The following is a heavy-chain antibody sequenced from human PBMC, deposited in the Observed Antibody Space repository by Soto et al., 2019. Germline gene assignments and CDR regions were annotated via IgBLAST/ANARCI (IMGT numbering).Heavy chain of an antibody. J-gene: IGHJ4*02. CDR1: GFTFSSYG. CDR3: AKDLHYYDSSGYYVDY. V-gene: IGHV3-30*18. CDR2: ISYDGSNK. Sequence: GGSLRLSCAASGFTFSSYGMHWGRQGPGKGLEWVAVISYDGSNKYYADSVKGRFTISRDNSKNTLYLQMNSLRAEDTAVYYCAKDLHYYDSSGYYVDYWGQGTLVTVSS. D-gene: IGHD3-22*01.